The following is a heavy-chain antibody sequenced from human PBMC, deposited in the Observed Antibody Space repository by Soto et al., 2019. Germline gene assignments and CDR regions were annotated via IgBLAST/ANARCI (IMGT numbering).Heavy chain of an antibody. V-gene: IGHV5-10-1*01. Sequence: GESLQISCKGSGYSFTTYWISCVRQMPGKGLEWIGTIDPSDSYTNYSPSFQGHVTISADKSISTAYLQWRSLKASDTAMYYCARHCSSTSCYYDYYGMEFWGQGTKVTVFS. CDR1: GYSFTTYW. CDR2: IDPSDSYT. J-gene: IGHJ6*02. D-gene: IGHD2-2*01. CDR3: ARHCSSTSCYYDYYGMEF.